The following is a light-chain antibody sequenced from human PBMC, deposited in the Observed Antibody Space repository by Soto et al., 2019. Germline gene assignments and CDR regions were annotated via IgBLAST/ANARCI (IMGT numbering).Light chain of an antibody. J-gene: IGKJ3*01. V-gene: IGKV3-20*01. CDR3: QQFATSPSIP. CDR1: QRIASSF. Sequence: EIVLTQSPGTLSLSPGERATLSCRASQRIASSFLAWHQQKPGQAPPLLIYGTSIRATGIPERFSGSGSGTEFTLTIICLEREDFSVDYCQQFATSPSIPFGPGTKVDI. CDR2: GTS.